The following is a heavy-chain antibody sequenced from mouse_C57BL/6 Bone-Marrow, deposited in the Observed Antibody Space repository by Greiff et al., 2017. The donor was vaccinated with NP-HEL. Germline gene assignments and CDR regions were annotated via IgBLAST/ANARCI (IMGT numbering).Heavy chain of an antibody. CDR3: ARMFILDW. V-gene: IGHV1-4*01. Sequence: LQESGAELARPGASVKMSCKASGYTFTSYTMHWVKQRPGQGLEWIGYINPSSGYTKYNQKFKDKATLTADKSSSTAYMQLSSLTSEDSAVYYCARMFILDWWGQGTTLTVSS. CDR1: GYTFTSYT. D-gene: IGHD1-1*01. CDR2: INPSSGYT. J-gene: IGHJ2*01.